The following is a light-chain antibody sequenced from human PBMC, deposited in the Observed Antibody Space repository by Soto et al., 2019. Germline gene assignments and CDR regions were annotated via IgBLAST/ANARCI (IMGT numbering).Light chain of an antibody. Sequence: IMLTQSPATLSVSQGERATLSCRASQSVSSNLAWYQQKPGQAPRLLIYGASSRATGIPDRFSGSGSGTDFTLTISRLEPEDFAVYYCHQYGSSPRTFGQGTKVDIK. CDR1: QSVSSN. V-gene: IGKV3-20*01. CDR3: HQYGSSPRT. CDR2: GAS. J-gene: IGKJ1*01.